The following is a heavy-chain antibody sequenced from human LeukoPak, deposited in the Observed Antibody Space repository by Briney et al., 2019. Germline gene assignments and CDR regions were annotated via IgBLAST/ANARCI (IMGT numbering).Heavy chain of an antibody. J-gene: IGHJ4*02. CDR3: ARDRLHYGEYEKTFDY. CDR2: ISYSSSTI. V-gene: IGHV3-48*01. Sequence: GGSLRLSCAASGFTFSSYSMNWARQAPGKGLEWVSYISYSSSTIYYADSVKGRFTISRDNGKNSLYLQMNSLRAEDTAVYYCARDRLHYGEYEKTFDYWGQGTLVTVSS. D-gene: IGHD4-17*01. CDR1: GFTFSSYS.